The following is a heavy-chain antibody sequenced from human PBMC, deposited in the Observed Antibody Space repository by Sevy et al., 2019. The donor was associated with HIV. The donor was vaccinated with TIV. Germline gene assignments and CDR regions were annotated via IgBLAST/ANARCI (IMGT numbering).Heavy chain of an antibody. J-gene: IGHJ6*02. Sequence: GGSLRLSCAASGFTFSSYGMHWVRQAPGKGLEWGAVISYDGSNKYYADSVKGRFTISRDNSKNTLYLQMNSLRAEDTAVYYCAKAQRDYFASGGMDVWGQGTTVTVSS. V-gene: IGHV3-30*18. CDR2: ISYDGSNK. CDR1: GFTFSSYG. CDR3: AKAQRDYFASGGMDV. D-gene: IGHD4-17*01.